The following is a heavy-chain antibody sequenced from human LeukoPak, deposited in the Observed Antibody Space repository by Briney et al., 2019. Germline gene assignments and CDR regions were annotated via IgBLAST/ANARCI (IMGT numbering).Heavy chain of an antibody. V-gene: IGHV4-31*01. CDR3: AREVTATLNP. J-gene: IGHJ5*02. D-gene: IGHD2-21*02. CDR1: GGSINSGGYY. Sequence: PSQTLSLTCTVSGGSINSGGYYWSWIRQHPGKGLEWIGYIYYSGSTYYNPSLKSQVTISVDTSKNQFSLQLSSVTAADTAVYYCAREVTATLNPWGQGTLVTVSS. CDR2: IYYSGST.